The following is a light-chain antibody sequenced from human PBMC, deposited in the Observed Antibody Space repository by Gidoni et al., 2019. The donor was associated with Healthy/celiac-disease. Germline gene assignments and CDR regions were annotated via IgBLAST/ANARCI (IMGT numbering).Light chain of an antibody. CDR3: SSYTSSSTLYVV. CDR1: SSDVGGYNY. J-gene: IGLJ2*01. Sequence: QSALTQPASVSGSPGQSITISCTGTSSDVGGYNYVSWYQQHPGKAPKLMIYEVSNPPSGVSNRLSGAKSGNTASLTISGIQAEDEADDYCSSYTSSSTLYVVFGGGTKLTVL. V-gene: IGLV2-14*01. CDR2: EVS.